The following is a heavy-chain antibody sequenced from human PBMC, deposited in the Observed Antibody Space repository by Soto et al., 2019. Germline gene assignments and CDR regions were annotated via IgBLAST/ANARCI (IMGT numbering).Heavy chain of an antibody. J-gene: IGHJ5*02. CDR2: IYYSGST. Sequence: QLQLQESGPGLLKPSETLSLTCTVSGGSITSSTFSWGWIRQPPGKGLEWIGSIYYSGSTYCNPSLKSRVTIYVDTSKNQLSLKLKSVTAADTAVYYCAGPGDCSGGTCHENWFDPWGQGSLVTVSS. CDR3: AGPGDCSGGTCHENWFDP. CDR1: GGSITSSTFS. D-gene: IGHD2-15*01. V-gene: IGHV4-39*01.